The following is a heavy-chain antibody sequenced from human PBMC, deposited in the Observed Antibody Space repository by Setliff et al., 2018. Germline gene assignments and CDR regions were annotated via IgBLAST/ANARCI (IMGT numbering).Heavy chain of an antibody. J-gene: IGHJ5*02. Sequence: SETLSLTCTVSDGSISSSNYYWGWIRQPPGKGLEWIGNIYYGGSTNYNPSLKSRVTISVDTSKNQFSLKLSSVTAADTAVYYCARGKSVTASNWFDPWGQGTLVTVSS. CDR3: ARGKSVTASNWFDP. D-gene: IGHD5-18*01. CDR2: IYYGGST. CDR1: DGSISSSNYY. V-gene: IGHV4-39*07.